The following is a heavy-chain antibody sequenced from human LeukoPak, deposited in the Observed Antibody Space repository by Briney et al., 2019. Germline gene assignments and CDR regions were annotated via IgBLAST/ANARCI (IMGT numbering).Heavy chain of an antibody. CDR2: IYYSGST. J-gene: IGHJ3*02. CDR3: AINYYDTGAFDI. D-gene: IGHD3-22*01. Sequence: SETLSLTCTVSGGSISSYYWSWIRQPPGQGLEWIGYIYYSGSTNYNPSLKSRVTISVDTSKNQFSLKLSSVTAADTAVYYCAINYYDTGAFDIWGQGTMVTVSS. CDR1: GGSISSYY. V-gene: IGHV4-59*01.